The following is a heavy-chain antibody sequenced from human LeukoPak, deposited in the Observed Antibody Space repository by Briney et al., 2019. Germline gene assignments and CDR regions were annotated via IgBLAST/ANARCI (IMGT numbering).Heavy chain of an antibody. CDR2: ISAYNGNT. D-gene: IGHD6-13*01. CDR3: ARDTAAAGIIYYYYGMDV. J-gene: IGHJ6*02. Sequence: ASVKVFCKASGYTFTSYGISWVRQAPGQGLEWMGWISAYNGNTNYAQKLQGRVTMTTDTSTSTAYMELRSLRSDDTAVYYCARDTAAAGIIYYYYGMDVWGQGTTVTVSS. V-gene: IGHV1-18*01. CDR1: GYTFTSYG.